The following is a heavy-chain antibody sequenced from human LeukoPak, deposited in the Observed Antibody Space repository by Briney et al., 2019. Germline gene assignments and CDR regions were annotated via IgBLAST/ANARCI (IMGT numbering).Heavy chain of an antibody. J-gene: IGHJ4*02. V-gene: IGHV1-18*01. CDR1: GCTFSTYG. CDR2: ISTYNGNT. D-gene: IGHD6-19*01. CDR3: ARDPPHSSGPNSPCFEY. Sequence: ASVKVSCKASGCTFSTYGISWVRQAPGQGLEWMGWISTYNGNTEYAQQFQGRVTMTTDTSTSTAYMELRSLRSDDTAVYYCARDPPHSSGPNSPCFEYWGQGTLVTVSS.